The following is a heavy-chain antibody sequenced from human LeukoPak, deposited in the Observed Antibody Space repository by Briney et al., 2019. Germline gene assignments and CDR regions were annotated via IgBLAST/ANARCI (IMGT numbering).Heavy chain of an antibody. CDR2: ISPSGGIT. Sequence: GGSLRLSCAASGFTFSSHGMNWVRQAPGKGLEWVSGISPSGGITYYTDSVKGRFTISRDNSKNTVSLQMNSLRGEDTAVYYCAKTYCSSTSCYRYYYYYMDVWGKGTTVTISS. V-gene: IGHV3-23*01. CDR3: AKTYCSSTSCYRYYYYYMDV. J-gene: IGHJ6*03. D-gene: IGHD2-2*01. CDR1: GFTFSSHG.